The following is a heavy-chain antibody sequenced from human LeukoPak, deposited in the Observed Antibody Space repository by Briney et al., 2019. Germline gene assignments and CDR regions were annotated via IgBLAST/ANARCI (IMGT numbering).Heavy chain of an antibody. CDR3: ARDSDESGDSSGYYPNDY. Sequence: GGSLRLSCAVSGITLSNYGMSWVRQAPGKGLEWVSSISSSSSYIYYADSVKGRFTISRDNAKNSLYLQMNSLRAEDTAVYYCARDSDESGDSSGYYPNDYWGQGTLVTVSS. CDR2: ISSSSSYI. V-gene: IGHV3-21*01. J-gene: IGHJ4*02. CDR1: GITLSNYG. D-gene: IGHD3-22*01.